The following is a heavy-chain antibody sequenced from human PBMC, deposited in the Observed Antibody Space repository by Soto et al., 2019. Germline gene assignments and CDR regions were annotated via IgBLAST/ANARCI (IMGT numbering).Heavy chain of an antibody. J-gene: IGHJ5*02. Sequence: EVQLLESGGGVVRPGGSLRLSCAASGFTFSSYAMGWVRQAPGKGLEWVAGVSRAGTYTFYADSVRGRFSISRDNSQDTVDLYMNALRGEDTAVYFCVKYTVAEDLGESWGQGTLVSVSS. D-gene: IGHD3-16*01. CDR1: GFTFSSYA. CDR3: VKYTVAEDLGES. V-gene: IGHV3-23*01. CDR2: VSRAGTYT.